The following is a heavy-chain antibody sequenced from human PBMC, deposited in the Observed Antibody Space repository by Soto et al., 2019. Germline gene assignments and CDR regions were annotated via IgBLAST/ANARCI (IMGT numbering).Heavy chain of an antibody. CDR2: IDPSDSYT. D-gene: IGHD6-13*01. V-gene: IGHV5-10-1*01. J-gene: IGHJ6*02. Sequence: GESLKISCKGSGYSFTSYWISWVRQMPGKGLEWMGRIDPSDSYTNYSPSFQGHVTISADKSISTAYLQWSSLKASDTAMYYCATPIAAAGSYYYYYGMDVWGQVTKATVSS. CDR3: ATPIAAAGSYYYYYGMDV. CDR1: GYSFTSYW.